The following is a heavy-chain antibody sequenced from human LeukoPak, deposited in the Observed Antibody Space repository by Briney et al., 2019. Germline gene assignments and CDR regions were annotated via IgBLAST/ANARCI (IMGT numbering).Heavy chain of an antibody. V-gene: IGHV3-30*04. CDR3: ARGYCSSTACPPCDY. Sequence: GGSLRLSCAASGFTFSTYTIHWVRQAPGRGLEWVAVISYDGSNKYYADSVKGRFTLSRDNSKDTLYLQMDSLRAEDTAVYSCARGYCSSTACPPCDYWGQGTLVTVSS. CDR2: ISYDGSNK. CDR1: GFTFSTYT. J-gene: IGHJ4*02. D-gene: IGHD2-2*01.